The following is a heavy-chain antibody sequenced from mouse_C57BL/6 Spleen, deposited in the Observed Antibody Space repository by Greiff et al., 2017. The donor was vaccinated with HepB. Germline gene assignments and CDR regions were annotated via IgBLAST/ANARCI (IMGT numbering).Heavy chain of an antibody. CDR1: GYSITSGYY. D-gene: IGHD2-4*01. J-gene: IGHJ4*01. CDR2: ISYDGSN. Sequence: DVKLQESGPGLVKPSQSLSLTCSVTGYSITSGYYWNWIRQFPGNKLEWMGYISYDGSNNYNPSLKNRISITRDTSKNQFFLKLNSVTTEDTATYYCARAFDYDGEVDAMDYWGQGTSVTVSS. V-gene: IGHV3-6*01. CDR3: ARAFDYDGEVDAMDY.